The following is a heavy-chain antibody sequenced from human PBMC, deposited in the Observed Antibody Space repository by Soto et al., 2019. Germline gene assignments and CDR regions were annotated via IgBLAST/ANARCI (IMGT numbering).Heavy chain of an antibody. D-gene: IGHD3-22*01. CDR2: IIPIFGTA. CDR1: GGTFSSYA. CDR3: ARDLTYYYDSSGYPDAFDI. Sequence: QVQLVQSGAEVKKPGSSVKVSCKASGGTFSSYAISWVRQAPGQGLDWMGGIIPIFGTANYAQKFQGRVTITADESTSTAYMELSSLRSEDTAVYYCARDLTYYYDSSGYPDAFDIWGQGTMVTVSS. V-gene: IGHV1-69*01. J-gene: IGHJ3*02.